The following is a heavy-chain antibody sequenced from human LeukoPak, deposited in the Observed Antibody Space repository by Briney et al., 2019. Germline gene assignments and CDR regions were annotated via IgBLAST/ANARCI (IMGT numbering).Heavy chain of an antibody. Sequence: GGSLRLSCAASEFTFSSFAMSWVRQAPGKGLEWVSSISGSGGSTYYADSVKGRFTISRDNSKNTLYLQMNSLRAEDTAVYYCAKDRIAAAGTPFYWGQGTLVTVSS. CDR3: AKDRIAAAGTPFY. J-gene: IGHJ4*02. CDR1: EFTFSSFA. D-gene: IGHD6-13*01. CDR2: ISGSGGST. V-gene: IGHV3-23*01.